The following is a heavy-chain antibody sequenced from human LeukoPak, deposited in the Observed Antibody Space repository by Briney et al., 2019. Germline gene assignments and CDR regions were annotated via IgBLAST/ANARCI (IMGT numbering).Heavy chain of an antibody. CDR1: GYSFTSYW. J-gene: IGHJ3*02. V-gene: IGHV5-51*01. Sequence: GESLKISCKGSGYSFTSYWIGWVRQMPGKGLEWMGIIYPGDSNTRYSPSFQGQVTISADKSISTAYLQWSSLKASDTAMYYCARQVVAGTIVVDIWGQGTMVTVSS. CDR3: ARQVVAGTIVVDI. CDR2: IYPGDSNT. D-gene: IGHD6-19*01.